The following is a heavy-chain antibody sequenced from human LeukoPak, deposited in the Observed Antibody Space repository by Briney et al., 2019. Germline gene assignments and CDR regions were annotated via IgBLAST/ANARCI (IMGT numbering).Heavy chain of an antibody. V-gene: IGHV4-34*01. Sequence: SETLSLTCAVYGGSFSGYYWSWIRQPPGKGLEWIGEINHSGSTNYNPSLKSRVTISVDTSKNQFSLKLSSVTAADTAVYYCARTTLLWFGEGSLNNWFDPWGQGTLVTVSS. CDR1: GGSFSGYY. CDR2: INHSGST. CDR3: ARTTLLWFGEGSLNNWFDP. J-gene: IGHJ5*02. D-gene: IGHD3-10*01.